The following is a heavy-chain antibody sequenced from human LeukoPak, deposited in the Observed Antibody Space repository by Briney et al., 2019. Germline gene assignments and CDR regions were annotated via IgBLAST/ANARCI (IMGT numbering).Heavy chain of an antibody. CDR3: AELGITMIGGV. D-gene: IGHD3-10*02. J-gene: IGHJ6*03. Sequence: GGSLRLSCTASGFTFSGAWMTWVRQAPGKGLEWVANIREDGTEKNYVDSVKGRFTISRDNAKNSLYLQMNSLRAEDTVVYYCAELGITMIGGVWGKGTTVTISS. CDR1: GFTFSGAW. V-gene: IGHV3-7*01. CDR2: IREDGTEK.